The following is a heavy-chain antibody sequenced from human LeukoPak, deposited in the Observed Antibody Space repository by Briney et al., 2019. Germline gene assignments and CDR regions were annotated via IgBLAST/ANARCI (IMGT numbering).Heavy chain of an antibody. CDR3: ARDRTIYFDQ. Sequence: GVSLRLSCAASGFTFSSYGMHWVRQAPGKGLEWVAVIWYDGSNKYYADSVKGRFIISRDNSKNTLSLQMNSLRAEDTAVYYCARDRTIYFDQWGQGILVTVSS. CDR1: GFTFSSYG. D-gene: IGHD3-3*01. CDR2: IWYDGSNK. J-gene: IGHJ4*02. V-gene: IGHV3-33*01.